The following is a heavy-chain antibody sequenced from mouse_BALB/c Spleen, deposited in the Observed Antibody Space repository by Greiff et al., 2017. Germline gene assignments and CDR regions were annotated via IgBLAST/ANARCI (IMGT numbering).Heavy chain of an antibody. V-gene: IGHV6-6*02. J-gene: IGHJ4*01. CDR2: IRLKSNNYAT. CDR3: TRGLYAMDY. Sequence: EVQLVESGGGLVQPGGSMKLSCVASGFTFSNYWMNWVRQSPEKGLEWVAEIRLKSNNYATHYAESVKGRFTISRDDSKSSVYLQMNNLRAEDTGIYYCTRGLYAMDYWGQGTSVTVSS. CDR1: GFTFSNYW.